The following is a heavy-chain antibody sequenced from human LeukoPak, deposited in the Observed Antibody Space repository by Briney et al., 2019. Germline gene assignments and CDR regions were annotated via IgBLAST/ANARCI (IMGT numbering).Heavy chain of an antibody. CDR2: INPDGSDK. CDR1: GFTFSTFW. CDR3: TRVGVGGY. J-gene: IGHJ4*02. D-gene: IGHD3-16*01. V-gene: IGHV3-7*01. Sequence: GGSLRLSCAASGFTFSTFWMTWVRQAPGKGLEWVANINPDGSDKYYVDSVKGRFTISRDNAKDSLFLQMNSLRDEDTAVYFCTRVGVGGYWGQGTLVTVSS.